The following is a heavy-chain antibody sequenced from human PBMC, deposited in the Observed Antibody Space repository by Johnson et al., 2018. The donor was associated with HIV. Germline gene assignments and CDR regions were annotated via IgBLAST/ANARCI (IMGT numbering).Heavy chain of an antibody. D-gene: IGHD6-13*01. V-gene: IGHV3-20*04. CDR2: ISWNSGSI. Sequence: VQLVESRGGVVRPGGSLRLSCAASGFTFDDYGMSWVRQAPGTGLEWVSGISWNSGSIGYADSVKGRFTISRDNAKNSLYLQMDNLRVEDTAVYYCAREWIGHSSSWFRYAFDIWGQGTMVTVSS. CDR3: AREWIGHSSSWFRYAFDI. J-gene: IGHJ3*02. CDR1: GFTFDDYG.